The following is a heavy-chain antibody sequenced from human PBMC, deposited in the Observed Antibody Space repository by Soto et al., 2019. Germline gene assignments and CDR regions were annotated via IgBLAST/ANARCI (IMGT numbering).Heavy chain of an antibody. Sequence: SETLSLTCAVSGGSISSGGYSWNWIRQPPGKGLEWIGYIYQSGSTYYNPSLKSRVTISVDRSKNQFSLRLTSVTPEDTAVYYCARDLPPYINGETSWFDPWGQGTLVTVSS. D-gene: IGHD1-20*01. CDR2: IYQSGST. CDR1: GGSISSGGYS. V-gene: IGHV4-30-2*01. CDR3: ARDLPPYINGETSWFDP. J-gene: IGHJ5*02.